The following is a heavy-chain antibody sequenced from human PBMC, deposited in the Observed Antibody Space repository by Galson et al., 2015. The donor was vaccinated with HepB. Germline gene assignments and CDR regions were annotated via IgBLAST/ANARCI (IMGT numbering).Heavy chain of an antibody. CDR1: GDSVSSTSAA. CDR2: TYYRSKWYN. J-gene: IGHJ5*02. CDR3: ARDLGGRYFDWYRPFDP. V-gene: IGHV6-1*01. D-gene: IGHD3-9*01. Sequence: CAISGDSVSSTSAAWNLIRQSPSRGLEWLGRTYYRSKWYNDYAVSVKSRITINPDTSKNQFSLQLNSVTPEDTAVYYCARDLGGRYFDWYRPFDPWGQGTLVTVSS.